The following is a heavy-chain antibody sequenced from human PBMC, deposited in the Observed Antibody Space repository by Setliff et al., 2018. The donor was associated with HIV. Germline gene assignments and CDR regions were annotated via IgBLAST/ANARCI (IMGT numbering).Heavy chain of an antibody. CDR2: INTNTGNP. D-gene: IGHD3-22*01. Sequence: ASVKVSCKASGYTFTSYAMNWVRQAPGQGLEWMGWINTNTGNPTYAQGFTGRFVFSLDTSVSPAYLQISSLKAEDTAVYYCARSENYYDSSCYYSYYYYGMYVCGQGTTFTVSS. V-gene: IGHV7-4-1*02. CDR1: GYTFTSYA. CDR3: ARSENYYDSSCYYSYYYYGMYV. J-gene: IGHJ6*02.